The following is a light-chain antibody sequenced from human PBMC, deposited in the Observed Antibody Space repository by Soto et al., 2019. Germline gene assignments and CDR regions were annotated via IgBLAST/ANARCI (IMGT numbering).Light chain of an antibody. J-gene: IGLJ3*02. V-gene: IGLV1-47*01. CDR3: VAWDDNLSGWV. Sequence: QSVLTQPPSASGTPGQRVTISCSGSRSNIGSRYVYWYQQLPGTAPTLLIYKNSRRPSGVPDRFSGSKSGTSASLAISGLRSEDEADYYCVAWDDNLSGWVFGGGTQLTVL. CDR2: KNS. CDR1: RSNIGSRY.